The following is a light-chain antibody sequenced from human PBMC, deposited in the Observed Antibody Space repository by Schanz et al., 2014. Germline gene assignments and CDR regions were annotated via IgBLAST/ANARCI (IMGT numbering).Light chain of an antibody. CDR2: AAS. Sequence: EIVMTQSPATLSVSPGERVTLFCRASQSVYANFLAWYQQKPGQAPRLLIYAASSRATGIPDRFSARGSGTDFTLTISSLQSEDFAVYYCQQRDNWPPMYTFGQGTKLEI. CDR1: QSVYAN. V-gene: IGKV3D-15*01. CDR3: QQRDNWPPMYT. J-gene: IGKJ2*01.